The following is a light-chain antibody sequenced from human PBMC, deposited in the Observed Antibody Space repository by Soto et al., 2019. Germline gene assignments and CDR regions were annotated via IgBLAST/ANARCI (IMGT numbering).Light chain of an antibody. CDR3: QQYNSYSG. Sequence: DIQMTQSPSTLSASVGDRVTITCRASQSISSSLAWYQQKPGKAPKLLIYDASSLESGVPSRFSGSGSGTEFTLTISSLQPDDFATYYCQQYNSYSGFGQGTKVDIK. CDR2: DAS. V-gene: IGKV1-5*01. J-gene: IGKJ1*01. CDR1: QSISSS.